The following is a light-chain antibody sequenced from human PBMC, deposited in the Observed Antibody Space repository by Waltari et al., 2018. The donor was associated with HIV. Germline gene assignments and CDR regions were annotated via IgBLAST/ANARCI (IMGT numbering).Light chain of an antibody. V-gene: IGKV1-5*03. CDR2: KAS. CDR3: QQYNTYPDT. J-gene: IGKJ2*01. Sequence: DIQMTQSPSTLSASVGERVTITCRASQSITNWLAWYQQKPGKAPKLLIYKASSLESGVPSRFSGSGSGTDFTLTINSLQPDDFGTYYCQQYNTYPDTFGQGTKLEIK. CDR1: QSITNW.